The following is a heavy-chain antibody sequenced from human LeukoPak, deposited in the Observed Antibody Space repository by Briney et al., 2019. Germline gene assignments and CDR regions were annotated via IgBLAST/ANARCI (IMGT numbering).Heavy chain of an antibody. CDR3: AFSYYDFWSGYFSGPYYYYMDV. J-gene: IGHJ6*03. CDR1: GGSISSGSYY. Sequence: SETLSLTCTVSGGSISSGSYYWSWIRQPAGKGLEWIGRIYTSGSTNYNPSLKSRVTISVDTSKNQSSLKLSSVTAADTAVYYCAFSYYDFWSGYFSGPYYYYMDVWGKGTTVTVSS. D-gene: IGHD3-3*01. CDR2: IYTSGST. V-gene: IGHV4-61*02.